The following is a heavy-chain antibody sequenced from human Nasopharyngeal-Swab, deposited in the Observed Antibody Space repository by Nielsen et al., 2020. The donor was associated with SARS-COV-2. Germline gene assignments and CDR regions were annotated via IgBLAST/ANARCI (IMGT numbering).Heavy chain of an antibody. CDR1: GGSISSGGYY. J-gene: IGHJ4*02. CDR3: ARGLIAAAGHDY. D-gene: IGHD6-13*01. CDR2: IYYSGST. V-gene: IGHV4-31*03. Sequence: SETLSLTCTVSGGSISSGGYYWSWIRQHPGKGLEWIGYIYYSGSTYYNPSLKSRVTISVDTSKNQFSLKLSSVTAVDTAVYYCARGLIAAAGHDYWGQGTLVTVSS.